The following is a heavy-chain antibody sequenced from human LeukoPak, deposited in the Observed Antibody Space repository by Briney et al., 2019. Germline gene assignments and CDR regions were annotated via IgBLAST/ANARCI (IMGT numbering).Heavy chain of an antibody. CDR3: ARLAGAKGEDY. J-gene: IGHJ4*02. CDR1: GGTISSSNW. D-gene: IGHD3-16*01. CDR2: IYHSGST. Sequence: SETLSLTCAASGGTISSSNWWSWLRHPPGKGLEWIGEIYHSGSTNYNPSLKSRVTIPVDKSKNQFSLKLSSVTAADTAVYYCARLAGAKGEDYWGQGTLVTVSS. V-gene: IGHV4-4*02.